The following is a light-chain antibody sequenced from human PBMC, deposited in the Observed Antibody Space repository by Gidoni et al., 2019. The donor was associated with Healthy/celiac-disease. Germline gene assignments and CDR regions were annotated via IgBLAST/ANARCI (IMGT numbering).Light chain of an antibody. CDR1: QSVSSN. CDR2: GAS. CDR3: QQYNNWPVT. V-gene: IGKV3-15*01. Sequence: ELVMTQSPATLSVSPGERATLSCRASQSVSSNLAWYQQKPGQAPRLLIYGASTRATGIPARFSGSGSVTEFTLTISSLQSEDFAVYYCQQYNNWPVTFGGGTKVEIK. J-gene: IGKJ4*01.